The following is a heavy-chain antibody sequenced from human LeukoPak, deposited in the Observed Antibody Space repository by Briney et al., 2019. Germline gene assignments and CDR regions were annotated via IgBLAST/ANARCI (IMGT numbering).Heavy chain of an antibody. Sequence: GSSVKVSCKASGGTFSSYAISWVRQAPGQGLEWMGGIIPIFGTANYAQKFQGRVTITADESTSTAYMELSSLRSEDTAVYYCARGSAYYYDSSGYYYYATRSFDYWGQGTLVTVSS. V-gene: IGHV1-69*01. CDR3: ARGSAYYYDSSGYYYYATRSFDY. D-gene: IGHD3-22*01. J-gene: IGHJ4*02. CDR1: GGTFSSYA. CDR2: IIPIFGTA.